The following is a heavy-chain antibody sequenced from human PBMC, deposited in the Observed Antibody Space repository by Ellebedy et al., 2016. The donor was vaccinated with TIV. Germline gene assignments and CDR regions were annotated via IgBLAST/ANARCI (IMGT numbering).Heavy chain of an antibody. CDR2: INHSGST. Sequence: SETLSLXXAVSGGSISSSNWWSWVRQPPGKGLEWIGEINHSGSTNYNPSLKSRVTISVDTSKNQFSLKLSSVTAADTAVYYCARAPDILTGYLDYWGQGTLVTVSS. V-gene: IGHV4-4*02. J-gene: IGHJ4*02. CDR3: ARAPDILTGYLDY. D-gene: IGHD3-9*01. CDR1: GGSISSSNW.